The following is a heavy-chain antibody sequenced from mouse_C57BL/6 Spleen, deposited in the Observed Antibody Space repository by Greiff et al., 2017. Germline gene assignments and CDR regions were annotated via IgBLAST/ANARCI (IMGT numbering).Heavy chain of an antibody. CDR1: GFTFSSYA. J-gene: IGHJ2*01. CDR3: ARDRGWDYFDY. Sequence: EVMLVESGGGLVKPGGSLKLSCAASGFTFSSYAMSWVRQTPEKRLEWVATISDGGSYTYYPDNVKGRFTISRDNAKNNLYLQMSHLKSEDTAMYSGARDRGWDYFDYWGQGTTLTVSS. V-gene: IGHV5-4*01. D-gene: IGHD3-3*01. CDR2: ISDGGSYT.